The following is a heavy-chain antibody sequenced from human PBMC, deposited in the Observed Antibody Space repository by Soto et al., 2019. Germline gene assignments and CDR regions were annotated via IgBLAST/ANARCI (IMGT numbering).Heavy chain of an antibody. CDR3: ARDPATYSSGWYGRQFDY. CDR1: GYTFTSYG. J-gene: IGHJ4*02. V-gene: IGHV1-18*01. Sequence: ASVKVSCKASGYTFTSYGISWVRQAPGQGLEWMGWISANNGNTNYAQKLQGRVTMTPDTSTSTAYMELRSLRSDETAVYYCARDPATYSSGWYGRQFDYWGQGTLVTVSS. D-gene: IGHD6-19*01. CDR2: ISANNGNT.